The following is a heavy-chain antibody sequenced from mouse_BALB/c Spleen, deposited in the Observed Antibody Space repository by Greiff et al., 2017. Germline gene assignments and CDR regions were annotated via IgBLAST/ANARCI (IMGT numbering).Heavy chain of an antibody. CDR3: ASYGYYAMDY. V-gene: IGHV14-3*02. D-gene: IGHD1-1*02. Sequence: DVKLQESGAELVKPGASVKLSCTASGFNIKDTYMHWVKQRPEQGLEWIGRIDPANGNTKYDPKFQGKATITADTSSNTAYLQLSSLTSEDTAVYYCASYGYYAMDYWGQGTSVTVSS. CDR2: IDPANGNT. CDR1: GFNIKDTY. J-gene: IGHJ4*01.